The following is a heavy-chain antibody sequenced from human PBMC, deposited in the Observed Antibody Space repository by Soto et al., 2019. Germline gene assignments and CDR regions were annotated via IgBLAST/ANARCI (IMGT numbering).Heavy chain of an antibody. D-gene: IGHD6-19*01. J-gene: IGHJ4*02. CDR2: IFYSGSTTY. Sequence: SETLSLTCTVSGGSISGHYWIWIRQPPGEGMEWIGYIFYSGSTTYNNNPSLKSRVTISVDTSKNQFSLRLSSVTAADTAVYYCARVGSSGWSPDYWGQGTLVTVSS. CDR1: GGSISGHY. V-gene: IGHV4-59*11. CDR3: ARVGSSGWSPDY.